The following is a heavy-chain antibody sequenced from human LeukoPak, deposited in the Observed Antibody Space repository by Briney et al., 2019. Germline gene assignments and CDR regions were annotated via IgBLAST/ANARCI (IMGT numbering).Heavy chain of an antibody. Sequence: GGSLRLSCAASGFTFSSYSMNWVRQAPGKGLEWVSSISSSSSYIYYADSVKGRFTISRDNARNSLYLQMNSLRAEDTAVYYCARDGLAAATLHWCFDLWGRGTLVTVSS. V-gene: IGHV3-21*01. D-gene: IGHD2-15*01. CDR3: ARDGLAAATLHWCFDL. CDR2: ISSSSSYI. J-gene: IGHJ2*01. CDR1: GFTFSSYS.